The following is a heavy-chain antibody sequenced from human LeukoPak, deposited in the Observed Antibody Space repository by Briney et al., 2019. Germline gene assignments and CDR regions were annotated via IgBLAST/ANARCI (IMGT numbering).Heavy chain of an antibody. CDR1: GGSISSGGYY. CDR3: ARDRRGSRGYALDY. CDR2: IYHSGST. Sequence: SETLSLTCTVSGGSISSGGYYWSWIRQPPGKGLEWIGYIYHSGSTYYNPSLKSRVTISVDKSKNQFSLELTSVTAADTAVYFCARDRRGSRGYALDYWGQGTLVTVSS. J-gene: IGHJ4*02. D-gene: IGHD2-2*01. V-gene: IGHV4-30-2*01.